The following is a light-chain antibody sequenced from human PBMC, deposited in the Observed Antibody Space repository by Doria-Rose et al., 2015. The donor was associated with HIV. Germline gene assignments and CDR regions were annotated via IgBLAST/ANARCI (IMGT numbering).Light chain of an antibody. Sequence: AASSLQSGVPSKFRGSGSETDFTLTITSLQPEDFATYYCQQYKSYPITFGQGTRLEIK. V-gene: IGKV1-16*02. J-gene: IGKJ5*01. CDR3: QQYKSYPIT. CDR2: AAS.